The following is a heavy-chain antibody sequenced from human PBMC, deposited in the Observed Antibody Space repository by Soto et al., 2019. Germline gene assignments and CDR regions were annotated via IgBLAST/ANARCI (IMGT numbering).Heavy chain of an antibody. CDR2: ISGSGGST. CDR1: GFTFSSYA. V-gene: IGHV3-23*01. CDR3: AKDDTKLELRHYYYMDV. D-gene: IGHD1-7*01. J-gene: IGHJ6*03. Sequence: GGSLRLSCAASGFTFSSYAMSWVRQAPGKGLEWVSAISGSGGSTYYADSVKGRFTISRDNSKNTLYLQMNSLRAEDTAVYYCAKDDTKLELRHYYYMDVWGKGTTVTVSS.